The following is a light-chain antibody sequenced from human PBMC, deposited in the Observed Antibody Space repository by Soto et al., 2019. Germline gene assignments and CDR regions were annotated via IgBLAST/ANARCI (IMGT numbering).Light chain of an antibody. V-gene: IGKV1-39*01. Sequence: DIQMTQSPSSLSASVGDRVTITCRASQSISSYLNWYQQKPGKAPKLLIYAASSLQSGVPSRFSGSGSGTDFTLNISSLQPEDFETYYCQQSYSNPGTFGQGTKVDIK. CDR3: QQSYSNPGT. CDR1: QSISSY. J-gene: IGKJ1*01. CDR2: AAS.